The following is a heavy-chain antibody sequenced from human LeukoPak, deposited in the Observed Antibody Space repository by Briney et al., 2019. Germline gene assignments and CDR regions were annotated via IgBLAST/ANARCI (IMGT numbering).Heavy chain of an antibody. CDR2: ISSSSSYI. V-gene: IGHV3-21*01. D-gene: IGHD2-15*01. CDR1: GFTFSSYA. CDR3: ARDPVGDTGDY. Sequence: GGSLRLSCAASGFTFSSYAMSWVRQAPGKGLEWVSSISSSSSYIYYADSVKGRFTISRDNAKNSLYLQMNSLRAEDTAVYYCARDPVGDTGDYWGQGTLVTVSS. J-gene: IGHJ4*02.